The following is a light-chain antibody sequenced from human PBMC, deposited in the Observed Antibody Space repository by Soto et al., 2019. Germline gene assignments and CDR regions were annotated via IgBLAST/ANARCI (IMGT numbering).Light chain of an antibody. Sequence: DIQMTQSPSTLSASVGDRVTITCRASQSINSWLAWYQQKPGKAPKLLIYKASSLESGVPSRFSGSGSGTEFTLTISSLQPDDFAAYYGQQYNSYSVTFGQGTKVEIK. CDR2: KAS. V-gene: IGKV1-5*03. J-gene: IGKJ1*01. CDR3: QQYNSYSVT. CDR1: QSINSW.